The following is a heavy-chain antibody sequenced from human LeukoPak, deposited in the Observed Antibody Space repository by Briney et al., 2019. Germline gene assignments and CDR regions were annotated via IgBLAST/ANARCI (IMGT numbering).Heavy chain of an antibody. CDR3: AKLPPTVASTKAAVDY. CDR2: IRYDGSNT. D-gene: IGHD5-12*01. V-gene: IGHV3-30*02. Sequence: GGSLRLSCAASGFTFSSYWMHWVRQAPGKGLEWVAFIRYDGSNTYYADSVRGRCTISRDNSKNTLHLQMNSLRAEDTAVYYCAKLPPTVASTKAAVDYWGQGTLVTVSS. J-gene: IGHJ4*02. CDR1: GFTFSSYW.